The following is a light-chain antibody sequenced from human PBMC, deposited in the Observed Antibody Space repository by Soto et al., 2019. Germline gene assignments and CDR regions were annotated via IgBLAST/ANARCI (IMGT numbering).Light chain of an antibody. CDR3: LQDYNYPRT. CDR2: AAS. J-gene: IGKJ1*01. Sequence: AIQMTQSPSSLSASVGDRVTITCRASQGIRNDLGWYQQKPGKAPKLLIYAASSIQSGVPSRFSGSGSGTDFTLTISSLQPEDFATDYCLQDYNYPRTFGQGTKVEIK. V-gene: IGKV1-6*01. CDR1: QGIRND.